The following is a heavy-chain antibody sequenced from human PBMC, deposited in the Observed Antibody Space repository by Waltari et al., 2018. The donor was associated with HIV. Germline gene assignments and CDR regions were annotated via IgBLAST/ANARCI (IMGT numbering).Heavy chain of an antibody. CDR2: ISGSGTKT. CDR1: GLTFRRYA. CDR3: AKDNYDILTGYYY. D-gene: IGHD3-9*01. J-gene: IGHJ4*02. Sequence: EVQLLESGGGSVQQGGSLRLSCAASGLTFRRYARTWVGQAPGKGLEWVSAISGSGTKTYYADSVKGRFTISRDNSKNTVYLQMNSLRAEDTAVYYCAKDNYDILTGYYYWGQGTLVTVSS. V-gene: IGHV3-23*01.